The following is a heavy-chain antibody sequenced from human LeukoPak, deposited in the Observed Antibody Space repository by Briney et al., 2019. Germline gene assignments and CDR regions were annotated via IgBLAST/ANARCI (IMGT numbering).Heavy chain of an antibody. V-gene: IGHV4-59*08. CDR3: ARHGDYYGSGSRY. CDR1: GGSISSFY. J-gene: IGHJ4*02. CDR2: IYYTGRN. D-gene: IGHD3-10*01. Sequence: SETLSLTCNVSGGSISSFYWSWIRQPPGKGLEWIGYIYYTGRNNYNPSLKSRVTISVDTSKNQFSLKLSSVTAADTAVYYCARHGDYYGSGSRYWGQGTLVTVSS.